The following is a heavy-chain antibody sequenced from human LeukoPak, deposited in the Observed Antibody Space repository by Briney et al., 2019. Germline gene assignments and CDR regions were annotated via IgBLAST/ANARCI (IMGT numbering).Heavy chain of an antibody. J-gene: IGHJ4*02. D-gene: IGHD6-13*01. CDR1: LGSISSIISY. CDR2: IYYSGST. V-gene: IGHV4-39*01. Sequence: SETLSLTCTDSLGSISSIISYRGWVRQPPGKGLEWIGSIYYSGSTYYNPSLKSRVVISVDTSNNQFPLKLSSVPAADTAEYYCARHLRIEAAGPDYWGQGTLVTVSS. CDR3: ARHLRIEAAGPDY.